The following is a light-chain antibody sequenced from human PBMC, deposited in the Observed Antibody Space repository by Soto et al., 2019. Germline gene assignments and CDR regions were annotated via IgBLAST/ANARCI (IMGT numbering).Light chain of an antibody. V-gene: IGLV2-14*01. CDR3: SSYTTKSTLV. CDR2: EVS. J-gene: IGLJ2*01. CDR1: SSDVGAYNY. Sequence: QSALTQPASVSGSPGQSITISCTGTSSDVGAYNYVSWYLQYPGKAPKILIYEVSNRPSGVSNRFSGSKSGNTASLTISGLQAEDEADYYCSSYTTKSTLVFGGGTKVTV.